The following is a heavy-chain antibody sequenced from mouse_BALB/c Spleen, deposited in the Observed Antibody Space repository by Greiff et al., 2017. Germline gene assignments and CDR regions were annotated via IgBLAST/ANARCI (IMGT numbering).Heavy chain of an antibody. Sequence: LVKTGASVKISCKASGYSFTGYYMHWVKQSHGKSLEWIGYISCYNGATSYNQKFKGKATFTVDTSSSTAYMQFNSLTSEDSAVYYCASPIYYYGSSPYYYAMDYWGQGTSVTVSS. J-gene: IGHJ4*01. V-gene: IGHV1S34*01. CDR2: ISCYNGAT. CDR1: GYSFTGYY. CDR3: ASPIYYYGSSPYYYAMDY. D-gene: IGHD1-1*01.